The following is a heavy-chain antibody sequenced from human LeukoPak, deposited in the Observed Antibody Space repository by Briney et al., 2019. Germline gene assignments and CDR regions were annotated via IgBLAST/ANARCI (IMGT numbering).Heavy chain of an antibody. CDR3: AREGSIAGHAFDI. CDR1: GGSISSYY. V-gene: IGHV4-59*01. D-gene: IGHD6-13*01. Sequence: PSETLSLTCTVSGGSISSYYWSWIRQPPGKGLEWIGYIYYSGSTNYNPSLKSRVTISVDTSKNQFSLKLSSVTAADTAVYYCAREGSIAGHAFDIWGKGTMVTVSS. J-gene: IGHJ3*02. CDR2: IYYSGST.